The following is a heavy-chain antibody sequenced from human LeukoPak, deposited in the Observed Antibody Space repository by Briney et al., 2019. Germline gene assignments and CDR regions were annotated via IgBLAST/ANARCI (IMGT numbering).Heavy chain of an antibody. Sequence: AGSLRLSCAASGFTFSSYSMNWVRQAPGKGLEWVSSISSSSSYIYYADSVKGRFTISRDNAKNSLYLQMNSLRAEDTAVYYCARDQELLAFDIWGQGTKVTVSS. CDR3: ARDQELLAFDI. V-gene: IGHV3-21*01. CDR2: ISSSSSYI. D-gene: IGHD1-7*01. CDR1: GFTFSSYS. J-gene: IGHJ3*02.